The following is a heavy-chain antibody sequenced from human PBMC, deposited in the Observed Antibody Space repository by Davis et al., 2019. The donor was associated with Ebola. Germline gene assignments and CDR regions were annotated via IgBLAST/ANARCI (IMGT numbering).Heavy chain of an antibody. D-gene: IGHD5-18*01. Sequence: GESLKISCTASGFSFNSYSMNWVRQAPGKGLEWVSSISTGGSYIFYSDSVKGRFTISRDNAKNSLYLQMNSLRAEDTAVYYCARDPGYGYGYYYDGMDVWGQGTTVIVSS. CDR2: ISTGGSYI. CDR3: ARDPGYGYGYYYDGMDV. CDR1: GFSFNSYS. V-gene: IGHV3-21*01. J-gene: IGHJ6*02.